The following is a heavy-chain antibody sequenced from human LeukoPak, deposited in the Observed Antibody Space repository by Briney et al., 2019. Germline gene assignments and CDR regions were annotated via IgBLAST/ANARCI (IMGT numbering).Heavy chain of an antibody. V-gene: IGHV4-39*07. J-gene: IGHJ4*02. CDR2: IYYSGST. CDR1: GGSISSSGYY. Sequence: SETLSLTCTVSGGSISSSGYYWGWIRQPPGKGLEWIGSIYYSGSTYYNPSLKSRVTISVDTSKNQFSLKLSSVTAADTAVYYCARVPRGSPGGAGADYWGQGTLVTVSS. D-gene: IGHD3-10*01. CDR3: ARVPRGSPGGAGADY.